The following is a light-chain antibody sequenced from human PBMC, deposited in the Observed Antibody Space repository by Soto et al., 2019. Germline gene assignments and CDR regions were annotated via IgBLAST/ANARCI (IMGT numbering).Light chain of an antibody. CDR2: SNN. V-gene: IGLV1-44*01. Sequence: QSVLTQPPSASGTPGQRVTISCSGSSSNIGSNTVNWYQQVPGTAPKLLIYSNNQRPSGVPDRFSGSKSGTSASLAFSGLQSEDEAAYYCAGWDDSLNGGVFGGGTKLTVL. CDR3: AGWDDSLNGGV. J-gene: IGLJ3*02. CDR1: SSNIGSNT.